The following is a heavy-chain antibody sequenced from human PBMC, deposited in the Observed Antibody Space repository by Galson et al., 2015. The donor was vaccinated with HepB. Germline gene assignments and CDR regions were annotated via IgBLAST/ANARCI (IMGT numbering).Heavy chain of an antibody. CDR2: IYTSGST. Sequence: ETLSLTCTVSGGSISSYYWSWIRQPAGKGLEWIGRIYTSGSTNYNPSLKSRVTMSVDTSKNQFSLKLSSVTAADTAVYYCARSSDYYDSSGYYNLKPNWFDPWGQGTLVTVSS. J-gene: IGHJ5*02. CDR1: GGSISSYY. D-gene: IGHD3-22*01. CDR3: ARSSDYYDSSGYYNLKPNWFDP. V-gene: IGHV4-4*07.